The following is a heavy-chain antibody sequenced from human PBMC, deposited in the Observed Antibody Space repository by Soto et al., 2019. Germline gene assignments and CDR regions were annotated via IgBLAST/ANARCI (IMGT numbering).Heavy chain of an antibody. J-gene: IGHJ4*02. CDR3: ATSYGSGYRAFDY. CDR2: VNPILSLS. Sequence: QVQLVQSGAEVKRPGSSVKVSCKASGDTFSFYSINWVRQAPGLGLEWMGRVNPILSLSNYAQRFQGRVTMTADTSTSTADMVISSLRSEDTAIYYCATSYGSGYRAFDYWGQGAQVIVSS. V-gene: IGHV1-69*02. CDR1: GDTFSFYS. D-gene: IGHD3-10*01.